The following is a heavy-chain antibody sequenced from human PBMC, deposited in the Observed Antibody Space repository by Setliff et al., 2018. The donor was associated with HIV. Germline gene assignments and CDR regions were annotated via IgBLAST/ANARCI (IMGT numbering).Heavy chain of an antibody. CDR1: GGSVSSGAYY. J-gene: IGHJ6*03. D-gene: IGHD2-15*01. V-gene: IGHV4-61*09. CDR2: IYTGGST. CDR3: ARGYCSGESCYGFRRGSFYYYYYMDV. Sequence: SETLSLTCTVSGGSVSSGAYYWNWIRQPAGKGLEWIGQIYTGGSTNYNPSLKSRVIISGDTSKNQFSLELSSLTAADTAVYYCARGYCSGESCYGFRRGSFYYYYYMDVWGKGTTVTVSS.